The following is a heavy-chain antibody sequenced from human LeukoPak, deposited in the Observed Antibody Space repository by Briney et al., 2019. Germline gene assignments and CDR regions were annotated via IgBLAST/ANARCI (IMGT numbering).Heavy chain of an antibody. CDR2: ISSSSNST. V-gene: IGHV3-21*01. J-gene: IGHJ4*02. CDR3: ARGPSCTGTSCYTTGLFDY. D-gene: IGHD2-2*01. CDR1: GFTFSIYS. Sequence: GGSLRPSCTASGFTFSIYSMSWVRQAPGKGLEWVSSISSSSNSTYYADSVKGQFTISRDNAKNSLYLQMNSLRAGDTAVYYCARGPSCTGTSCYTTGLFDYWGQGTLVTVSS.